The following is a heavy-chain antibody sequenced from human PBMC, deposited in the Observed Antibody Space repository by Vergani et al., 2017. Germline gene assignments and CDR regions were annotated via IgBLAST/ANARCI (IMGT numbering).Heavy chain of an antibody. V-gene: IGHV4-61*02. D-gene: IGHD6-13*01. Sequence: QVQLQESGPGLVRPSQTLSLTCTVSGGSISSGSYYWSWFRQPAGKGLEWIGRFYTGGGNSYNPSLKSRVTISVDTSQNQFSLQLSSVTAADTAVYYCARDPLYSTTWPFLLLDMDVWGQGTTVTVSS. CDR1: GGSISSGSYY. CDR2: FYTGGGN. CDR3: ARDPLYSTTWPFLLLDMDV. J-gene: IGHJ6*02.